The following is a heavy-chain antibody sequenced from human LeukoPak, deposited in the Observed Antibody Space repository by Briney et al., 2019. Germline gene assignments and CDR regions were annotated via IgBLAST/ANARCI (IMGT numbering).Heavy chain of an antibody. J-gene: IGHJ6*03. D-gene: IGHD5-12*01. V-gene: IGHV4-38-2*01. Sequence: KPSETLSLTCAVSGYSISSGYYWGWIRQPPGKGLEWIGSIYHSGSTYYNPSLKSRVTISVDTSKNQFSLKLSSVTAADTAVYYCARHAEGYRGYDRGRYYYYYMDVWGKGTTVTVSS. CDR3: ARHAEGYRGYDRGRYYYYYMDV. CDR2: IYHSGST. CDR1: GYSISSGYY.